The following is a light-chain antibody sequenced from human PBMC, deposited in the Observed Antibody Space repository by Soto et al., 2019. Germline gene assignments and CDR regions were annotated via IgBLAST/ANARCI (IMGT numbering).Light chain of an antibody. J-gene: IGKJ4*01. CDR3: QQHNSYSPLN. CDR2: KAS. Sequence: DIQITHSPSTLSASVVDRVTITCRASQSISSWLAWYQQKPGKAPRLLIYKASDLESGVPSRFSGSGSGTDFTLTISSLQPDDFATYYCQQHNSYSPLNFGGGTKVDI. V-gene: IGKV1-5*03. CDR1: QSISSW.